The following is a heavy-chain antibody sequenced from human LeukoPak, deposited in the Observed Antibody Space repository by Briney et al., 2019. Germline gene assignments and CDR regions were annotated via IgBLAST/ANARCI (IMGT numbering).Heavy chain of an antibody. CDR1: GFTFSAYA. Sequence: PGGSLRLSCSASGFTFSAYAMYWVRQAPGKGLEYVSGISNNGGSSFYADSVKGRFTISRDNSKNTLYLQMSSLRAEDTAVYYCVKSGSYDFWSGYLSSAFDIWGQGTMVTVSS. D-gene: IGHD3-3*01. CDR2: ISNNGGSS. J-gene: IGHJ3*02. V-gene: IGHV3-64D*09. CDR3: VKSGSYDFWSGYLSSAFDI.